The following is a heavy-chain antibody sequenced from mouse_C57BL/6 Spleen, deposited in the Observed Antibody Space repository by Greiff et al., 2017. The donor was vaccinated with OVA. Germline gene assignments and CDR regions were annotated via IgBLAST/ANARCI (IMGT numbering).Heavy chain of an antibody. Sequence: QVQLQQPGAELVKPGASVKVSCKAYGYTFTSYWMHWVKQRPGQGIAWIGRIHPRASDTNYNQKLKGKATLTVDKSSSTAYMQFSSLTSEDSAVYCCAIDDNFGDWGQGTTLTVSS. D-gene: IGHD2-3*01. V-gene: IGHV1-74*01. CDR3: AIDDNFGD. CDR2: IHPRASDT. CDR1: GYTFTSYW. J-gene: IGHJ2*01.